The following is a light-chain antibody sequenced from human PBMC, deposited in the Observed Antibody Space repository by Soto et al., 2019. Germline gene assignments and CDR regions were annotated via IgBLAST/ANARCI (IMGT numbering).Light chain of an antibody. V-gene: IGKV1-5*03. J-gene: IGKJ1*01. Sequence: DIQMTQSPSTLSASVGDRVSVTCRASHSISRQLAWYQQKPGKAPNLLIYQASNLETGVPSRFSGSGSVTEFTLTISSLQPDDLATYYCLQSQSYWTFLQWTKVEVK. CDR2: QAS. CDR1: HSISRQ. CDR3: LQSQSYWT.